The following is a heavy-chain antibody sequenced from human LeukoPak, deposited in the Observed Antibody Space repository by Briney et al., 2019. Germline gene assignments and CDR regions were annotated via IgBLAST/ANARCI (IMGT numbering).Heavy chain of an antibody. CDR3: ASSNYYDSSAVSSNVAYYYGMDV. D-gene: IGHD3-22*01. CDR2: INAGNGNT. V-gene: IGHV1-3*01. J-gene: IGHJ6*02. CDR1: GYTFTSYA. Sequence: ASVKVSCKASGYTFTSYAMHWVRQAPGQRLEWMGWINAGNGNTKYSQKFQGRVTITRDTSASTAYMELSSLRSEDTAVYYCASSNYYDSSAVSSNVAYYYGMDVWGQGTTVTVSS.